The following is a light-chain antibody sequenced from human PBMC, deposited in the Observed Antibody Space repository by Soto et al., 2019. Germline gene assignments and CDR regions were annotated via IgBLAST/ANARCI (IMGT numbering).Light chain of an antibody. Sequence: EIVMTQSPVTLSVSPGERATLSCGASQSISSNLAWYQHKPGQAPRLLIFGASTRATDVPARFSGSGSGTEFTLTISSLQSEDFAVYYCLQQNNWPRTFGQGSKV. CDR2: GAS. V-gene: IGKV3-15*01. CDR3: LQQNNWPRT. CDR1: QSISSN. J-gene: IGKJ1*01.